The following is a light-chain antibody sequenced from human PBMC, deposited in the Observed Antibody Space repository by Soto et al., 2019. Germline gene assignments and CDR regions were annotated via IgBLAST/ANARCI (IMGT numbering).Light chain of an antibody. Sequence: IVMMQYPATLSVSPGARATLSCRASQSVSSHLAWYHQQPDHSPRLRIYGAATSTTGIPARFSVSGSGTDFTHTISILEPGVLAVDDFQLLSIGPSTFARGTRLEIK. V-gene: IGKV3-11*01. J-gene: IGKJ5*01. CDR2: GAA. CDR3: QLLSIGPST. CDR1: QSVSSH.